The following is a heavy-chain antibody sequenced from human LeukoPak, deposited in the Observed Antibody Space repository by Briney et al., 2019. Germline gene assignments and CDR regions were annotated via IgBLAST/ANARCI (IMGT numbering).Heavy chain of an antibody. CDR2: IRYDGSNK. CDR1: GFTLSSYG. V-gene: IGHV3-30*02. Sequence: PGGSLRLSCAASGFTLSSYGMHWVRQAPGKGLEWVAFIRYDGSNKYYADSVKGRFTISRDNSKNTLYLQMNSLRAEDTAVYYCAKGYDSWEYYFDYWGQGTLVTVSS. D-gene: IGHD1-26*01. CDR3: AKGYDSWEYYFDY. J-gene: IGHJ4*02.